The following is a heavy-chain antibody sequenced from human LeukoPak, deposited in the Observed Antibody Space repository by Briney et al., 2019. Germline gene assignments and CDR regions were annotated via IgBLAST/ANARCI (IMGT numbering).Heavy chain of an antibody. CDR1: GFTFSSYS. CDR2: ISSSSTI. Sequence: GGSLRLSCAASGFTFSSYSMNWVRQAPGKGLEWVSYISSSSTIYYADSVKGRFTISRDNAKNSLYLQMNSLRDEDTAVYYCARDRRLPLGGFDYWGQGTLVTVSS. D-gene: IGHD4-17*01. J-gene: IGHJ4*02. CDR3: ARDRRLPLGGFDY. V-gene: IGHV3-48*02.